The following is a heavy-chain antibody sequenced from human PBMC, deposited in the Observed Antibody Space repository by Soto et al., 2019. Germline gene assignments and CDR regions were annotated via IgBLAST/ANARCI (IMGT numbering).Heavy chain of an antibody. J-gene: IGHJ4*02. CDR1: GYAFTTYG. V-gene: IGHV1-18*01. D-gene: IGHD1-1*01. Sequence: QVHLVQSGAEVKKPGASVKVSCKGSGYAFTTYGITWERQAPGQGLEWMGWISAHNGNTNYAQKLQGRVTVTRDTSTSTAYMELRSLRSDDTAVYYCARGRYGDYWGQGALAPSPQ. CDR2: ISAHNGNT. CDR3: ARGRYGDY.